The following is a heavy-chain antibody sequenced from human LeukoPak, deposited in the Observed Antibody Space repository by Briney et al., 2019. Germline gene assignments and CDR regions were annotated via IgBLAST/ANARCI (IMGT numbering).Heavy chain of an antibody. CDR3: ASRNYYDSSGYIDAFDI. D-gene: IGHD3-22*01. V-gene: IGHV3-53*01. J-gene: IGHJ3*02. Sequence: PGGSLRLSCAASGFTVSSNYMSWVRQAPGKGLEWVSVIYSDGSTYYADSVKGRFTISRDNSKNTLCLQMNSLRAEDTAVYYCASRNYYDSSGYIDAFDIWGQGTMVTVSS. CDR1: GFTVSSNY. CDR2: IYSDGST.